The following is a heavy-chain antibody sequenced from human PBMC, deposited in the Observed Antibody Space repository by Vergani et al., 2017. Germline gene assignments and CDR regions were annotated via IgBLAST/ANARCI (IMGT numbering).Heavy chain of an antibody. CDR1: GFTFNHYA. D-gene: IGHD5-12*01. V-gene: IGHV3-23*01. J-gene: IGHJ6*02. CDR3: AKENPRNSRYDYLYYYPAMDV. CDR2: ISGSGGST. Sequence: EVQLLESGGDLVQPGGSLRLSCAASGFTFNHYAMNWVRQAPGKGLEWVSGISGSGGSTYYAGSVKGRFTISRDSSKNTLDLQMNSLSAGDAAVYYCAKENPRNSRYDYLYYYPAMDVWGQGTTVTVSS.